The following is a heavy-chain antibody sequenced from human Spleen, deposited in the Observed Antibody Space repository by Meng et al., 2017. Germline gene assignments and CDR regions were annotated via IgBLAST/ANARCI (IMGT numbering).Heavy chain of an antibody. D-gene: IGHD1-14*01. CDR3: TDHVDY. CDR2: MKSNVDGGTV. J-gene: IGHJ4*01. Sequence: GESLKISCADSGFTFSNAWMTWVRQAPEKGLEWIGRMKSNVDGGTVDYAAAVKGRFFISRDDSETTFYLQMNSLKTGNTAIYYCTDHVDYWGHGTLVTVSS. CDR1: GFTFSNAW. V-gene: IGHV3-15*01.